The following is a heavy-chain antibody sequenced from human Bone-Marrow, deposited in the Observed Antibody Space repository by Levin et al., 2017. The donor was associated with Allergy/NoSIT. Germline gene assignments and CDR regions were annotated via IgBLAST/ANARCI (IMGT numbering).Heavy chain of an antibody. Sequence: GESLKISCKPSGYTFTGYYIHWVRQAPGQGLEWMGRINPNSGGTNYAQKFQGRVTMTRDTSISTAYMELSRLRSDDTAVYYCARQWEIVAGGYTSGSFDYWGQGTLVTVSS. CDR1: GYTFTGYY. CDR3: ARQWEIVAGGYTSGSFDY. CDR2: INPNSGGT. D-gene: IGHD6-13*01. V-gene: IGHV1-2*06. J-gene: IGHJ4*02.